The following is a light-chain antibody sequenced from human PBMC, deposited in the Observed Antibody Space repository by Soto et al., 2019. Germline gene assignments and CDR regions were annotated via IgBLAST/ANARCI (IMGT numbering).Light chain of an antibody. J-gene: IGKJ2*01. V-gene: IGKV1-39*01. Sequence: DIQMTQSPSSLSASVGDRVTITCRASQSISSYLNWYQQKPGKAPNLLIYAASSLQSGVPSRFSGIGSGTDFTLTISSLQPEDFATYYCQQSYTTPYTFGQGTRLQIK. CDR3: QQSYTTPYT. CDR1: QSISSY. CDR2: AAS.